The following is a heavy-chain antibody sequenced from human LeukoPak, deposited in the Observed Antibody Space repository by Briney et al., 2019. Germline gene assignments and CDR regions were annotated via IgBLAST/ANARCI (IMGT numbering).Heavy chain of an antibody. Sequence: GGSLRLSCAASGFTFSSYSMNWVRQAPGKGLEWVSSISSRSSYIYYADSVKGRFTISRDNAKNSLYLQMNSLRAEDTAVYYCARGSSWYNAFDIWGQGTMVTVSS. V-gene: IGHV3-21*01. CDR2: ISSRSSYI. J-gene: IGHJ3*02. CDR3: ARGSSWYNAFDI. CDR1: GFTFSSYS. D-gene: IGHD6-13*01.